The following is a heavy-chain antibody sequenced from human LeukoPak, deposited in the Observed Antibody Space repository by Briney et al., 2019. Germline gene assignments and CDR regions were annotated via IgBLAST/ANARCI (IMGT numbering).Heavy chain of an antibody. D-gene: IGHD6-6*01. CDR2: IGGGGRHI. V-gene: IGHV3-23*01. J-gene: IGHJ3*02. CDR1: GFTFNNFA. Sequence: GGSLRLSCAASGFTFNNFAMAWVRQAPGKGLEWVSGIGGGGRHIYYADSVKGRFSISRDNSKNTMYLQMNSLRAEDTAVYYCARQGWQLNAFDIWGQGTMVTVSS. CDR3: ARQGWQLNAFDI.